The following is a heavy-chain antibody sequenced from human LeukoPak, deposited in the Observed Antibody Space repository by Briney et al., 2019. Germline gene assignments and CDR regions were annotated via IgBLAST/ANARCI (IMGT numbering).Heavy chain of an antibody. D-gene: IGHD4-17*01. CDR1: GNSLRGYY. Sequence: SETLSLTCTVPGNSLRGYYWSWIRQPAGMGLEWIGRIFADGKTSYNPSLKRRVTMSVDTSKSQFSLSLRSVTAADTAVYYCARGREYGDYFDYWGQGTLVSVSS. CDR3: ARGREYGDYFDY. CDR2: IFADGKT. V-gene: IGHV4-4*07. J-gene: IGHJ4*01.